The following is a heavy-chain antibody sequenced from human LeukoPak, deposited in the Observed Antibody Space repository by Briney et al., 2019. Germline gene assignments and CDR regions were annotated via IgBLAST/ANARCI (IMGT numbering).Heavy chain of an antibody. Sequence: GGSLRLSCAASGFTFSNYGMHWVRQAPGKGLEWVALIRYDGINKYYADSVKRRFTISRDNSKNTLYLQMNSLRAEDTAVYCCAKRGGDIVVLPAAISVDSWGQGTLITVSS. V-gene: IGHV3-30*02. D-gene: IGHD2-2*02. CDR1: GFTFSNYG. CDR2: IRYDGINK. CDR3: AKRGGDIVVLPAAISVDS. J-gene: IGHJ4*02.